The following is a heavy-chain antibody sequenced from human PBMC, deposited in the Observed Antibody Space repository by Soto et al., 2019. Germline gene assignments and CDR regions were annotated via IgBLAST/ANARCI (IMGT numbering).Heavy chain of an antibody. CDR3: AKDTLRAAAATCYFDY. CDR1: GFTFDDYA. Sequence: EVQLVESGGGLVQPGRSLRLSCATSGFTFDDYAMHWVRQAPGKGLEWVSGISWNSGSIDYADSVKGRFTVSRDNAKNSLYLQMNSLRAEDTALYYCAKDTLRAAAATCYFDYWGQGTLVTVSS. J-gene: IGHJ4*02. V-gene: IGHV3-9*01. CDR2: ISWNSGSI. D-gene: IGHD6-13*01.